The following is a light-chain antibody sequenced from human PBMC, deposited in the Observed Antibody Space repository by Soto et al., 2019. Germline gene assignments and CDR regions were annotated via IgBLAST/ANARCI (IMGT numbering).Light chain of an antibody. CDR3: QQHGSSPIT. V-gene: IGKV3-20*01. CDR2: GAS. J-gene: IGKJ5*01. CDR1: QTVTRNY. Sequence: EIVLTQSPGTLSLSPGERATLSCSASQTVTRNYLAWHQQKPGQTPRLLVYGASSRATGIPDRFSGSGSGTDFTLTISRLEPEDFAVYYCQQHGSSPITFGQGTRLGL.